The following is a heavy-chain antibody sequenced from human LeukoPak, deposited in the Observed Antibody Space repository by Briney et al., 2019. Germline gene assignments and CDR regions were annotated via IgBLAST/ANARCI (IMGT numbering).Heavy chain of an antibody. D-gene: IGHD5-24*01. CDR3: AKVRNRWLHWDYFDY. Sequence: GASVKVSCKASGYTFTSYGISWVRQAPGQGLEWMGWISAYNGNTNYAQKLQGRVTMTTDTSTSTAYMELRSLRSDDTAVYYCAKVRNRWLHWDYFDYWGQGTLVTVSS. J-gene: IGHJ4*02. CDR2: ISAYNGNT. V-gene: IGHV1-18*01. CDR1: GYTFTSYG.